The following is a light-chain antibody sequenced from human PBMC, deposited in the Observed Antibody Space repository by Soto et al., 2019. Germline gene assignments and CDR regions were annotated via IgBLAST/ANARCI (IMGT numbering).Light chain of an antibody. J-gene: IGLJ2*01. CDR1: KLGDKY. CDR2: QNY. CDR3: QAWDSSIMV. Sequence: SYELTQPPSVSVSPGQTASITCSGDKLGDKYACWYQQKPGQSPLLVIYQNYKRPSGITERFSGSNSGNTATLTISGTQATDEADYYCQAWDSSIMVFGGGTKLTVL. V-gene: IGLV3-1*01.